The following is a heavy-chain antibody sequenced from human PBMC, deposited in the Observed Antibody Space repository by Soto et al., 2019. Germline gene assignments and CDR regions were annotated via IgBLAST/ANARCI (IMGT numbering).Heavy chain of an antibody. CDR1: GYTFTSYG. J-gene: IGHJ5*02. Sequence: QVQLVQSGAEVKKPGASVKVSCKASGYTFTSYGISWVRRAPGQGLEGMGWISAYNGNTNYAQKLQGRVTMTTDTSTSTAYMELRSLGADGTSVYYCARVDTKVRGALEGWCDPWVQGTLVTVSS. V-gene: IGHV1-18*01. D-gene: IGHD3-10*01. CDR3: ARVDTKVRGALEGWCDP. CDR2: ISAYNGNT.